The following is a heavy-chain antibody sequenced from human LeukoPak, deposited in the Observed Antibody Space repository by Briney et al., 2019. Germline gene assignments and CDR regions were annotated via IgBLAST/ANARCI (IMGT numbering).Heavy chain of an antibody. CDR3: ARRVGYYYDSSGYLDY. CDR1: GFTFSSYW. Sequence: GGSLRLSCAASGFTFSSYWMSWARQAPGKGLEWVANIKQDGSEKYYVDSVKGRFTISRDNAKNSLYLQMNSLRAEDTAVYYCARRVGYYYDSSGYLDYWGQGTLVTVSS. J-gene: IGHJ4*02. D-gene: IGHD3-22*01. V-gene: IGHV3-7*01. CDR2: IKQDGSEK.